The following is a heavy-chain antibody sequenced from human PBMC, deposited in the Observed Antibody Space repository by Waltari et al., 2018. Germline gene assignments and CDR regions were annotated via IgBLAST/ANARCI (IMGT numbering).Heavy chain of an antibody. CDR3: ARGYGDHVGYWYFDL. J-gene: IGHJ2*01. Sequence: QVQLQESGPGLVKPWAALSLTCTVSGRSIRSSYWSWIRQSPGKGLEYIGYIFYIGSTNYNPSLKSRVTISVDTSKNQFSLKVRSVTAADTAVYYCARGYGDHVGYWYFDLWGRGTLVTV. V-gene: IGHV4-59*01. CDR2: IFYIGST. D-gene: IGHD4-17*01. CDR1: GRSIRSSY.